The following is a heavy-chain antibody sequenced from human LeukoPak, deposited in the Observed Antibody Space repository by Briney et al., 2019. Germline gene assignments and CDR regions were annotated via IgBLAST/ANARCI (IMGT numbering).Heavy chain of an antibody. Sequence: ASVKVSCTASGYTFIGYYMHWVRQAPGQGIEWMGWINRHSGGTNSEQNFQGRVTMSRDTSISTVYMELSRLRSDDTALYYCAREGVIGDGYNFFDYWGQGTLVTVSS. CDR3: AREGVIGDGYNFFDY. V-gene: IGHV1-2*02. CDR1: GYTFIGYY. CDR2: INRHSGGT. D-gene: IGHD5-24*01. J-gene: IGHJ4*02.